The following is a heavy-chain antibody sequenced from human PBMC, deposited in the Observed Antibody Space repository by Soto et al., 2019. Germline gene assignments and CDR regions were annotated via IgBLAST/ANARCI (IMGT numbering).Heavy chain of an antibody. CDR3: ARLNGDYDYVWGSYRLYYYYGMDV. V-gene: IGHV5-51*01. J-gene: IGHJ6*02. CDR1: GYSFTSYW. D-gene: IGHD3-16*02. CDR2: IYPGDSDT. Sequence: PGESLKISCKGSGYSFTSYWIGWVRQMPGKGLEWMGIIYPGDSDTRYSPSFQGQVTFSADKSIGTAYLQWSSLKASDTAMYYCARLNGDYDYVWGSYRLYYYYGMDVWGQGTTVTVSS.